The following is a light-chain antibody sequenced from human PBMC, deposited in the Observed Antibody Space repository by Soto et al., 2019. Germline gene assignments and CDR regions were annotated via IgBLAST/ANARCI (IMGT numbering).Light chain of an antibody. CDR3: KKRSNWPIT. CDR1: QSVSSS. Sequence: EIVMTQSPATLSVSPGEIATVSCRASQSVSSSLAWYQHKPGQAHRLLVYGAYNRATGVKARFSGSGSGTDFTLTISSIDLEDFAVYYCKKRSNWPITCGKGTRLEIK. CDR2: GAY. V-gene: IGKV3-11*01. J-gene: IGKJ5*01.